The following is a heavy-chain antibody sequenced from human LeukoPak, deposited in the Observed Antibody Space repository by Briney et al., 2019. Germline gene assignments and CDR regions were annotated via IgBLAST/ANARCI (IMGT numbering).Heavy chain of an antibody. CDR2: INPNSGAT. Sequence: ASVTVSCKASGYTFTGYYMHWVRQAPGQGLEWMGWINPNSGATNYAQKFQGRFTMTRATSISTAYMELSRLRSDDTAVYYCASNPRYYDSSGLNTWGQGTLVTVSS. D-gene: IGHD3-22*01. V-gene: IGHV1-2*02. CDR1: GYTFTGYY. CDR3: ASNPRYYDSSGLNT. J-gene: IGHJ4*02.